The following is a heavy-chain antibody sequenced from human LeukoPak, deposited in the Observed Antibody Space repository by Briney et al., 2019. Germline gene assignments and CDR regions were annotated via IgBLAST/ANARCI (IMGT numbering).Heavy chain of an antibody. CDR3: ARDQKWDDFWSGYGLSY. CDR1: GYTLTELS. V-gene: IGHV1-69*06. D-gene: IGHD3-3*01. J-gene: IGHJ4*02. CDR2: IIPIFGTA. Sequence: SVKVSCKVSGYTLTELSMHWVRQAPGQGLEWMGGIIPIFGTANYAQKFQGRVTITADKSTSTAYMELSSLRSEDTAVYYCARDQKWDDFWSGYGLSYWGQGTLVTVSS.